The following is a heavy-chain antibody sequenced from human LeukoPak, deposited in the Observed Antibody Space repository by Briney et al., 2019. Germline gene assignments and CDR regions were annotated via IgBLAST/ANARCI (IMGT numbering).Heavy chain of an antibody. V-gene: IGHV1-2*04. CDR1: GYTFTGYY. Sequence: ASVKVSCKASGYTFTGYYMHWVRQAPGQGLEWMGWIDPNSGGTNYAQKFQGWVTMTRDTSISTAYMELSRLRSDDTAVYYCARGNMGTYGSGSYSHYYYYYGMDVWGQGTTVTVSS. CDR3: ARGNMGTYGSGSYSHYYYYYGMDV. CDR2: IDPNSGGT. D-gene: IGHD3-10*01. J-gene: IGHJ6*02.